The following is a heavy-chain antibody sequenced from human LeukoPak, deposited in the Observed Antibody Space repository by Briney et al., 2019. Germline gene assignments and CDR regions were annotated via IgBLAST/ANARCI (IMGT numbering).Heavy chain of an antibody. J-gene: IGHJ5*02. V-gene: IGHV4-31*03. CDR1: GGSISSGGYY. D-gene: IGHD3-16*02. CDR2: IYYSGST. Sequence: SETLSLTCTVSGGSISSGGYYWSWIRQHPGKGLEWIGYIYYSGSTYYNPSLRSRVTIPVDTSKNQFSLKLSSVTAADTAVYYCARGNYDYVWGNYRPGGSSWFDPWGQGTLVTVSS. CDR3: ARGNYDYVWGNYRPGGSSWFDP.